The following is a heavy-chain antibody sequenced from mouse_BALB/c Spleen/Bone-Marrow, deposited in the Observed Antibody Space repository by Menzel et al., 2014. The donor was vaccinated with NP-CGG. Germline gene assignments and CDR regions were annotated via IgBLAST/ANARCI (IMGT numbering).Heavy chain of an antibody. V-gene: IGHV14-3*02. D-gene: IGHD1-1*01. CDR3: AYGSSYDYFDY. CDR2: IDPANGNT. J-gene: IGHJ2*01. CDR1: GFNIKDTY. Sequence: VQLQQSGAELVKPGASVKLSCTASGFNIKDTYMHWVKQRPEQGLEWIGRIDPANGNTKYDPKFQGKATITADTSSNTPSLQLSSLTSEDTAVYYCAYGSSYDYFDYWGQGTTLTVSS.